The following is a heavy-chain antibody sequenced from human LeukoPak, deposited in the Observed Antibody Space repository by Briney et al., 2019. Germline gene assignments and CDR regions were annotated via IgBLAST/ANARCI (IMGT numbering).Heavy chain of an antibody. D-gene: IGHD2-2*01. Sequence: PGGSLRLSCAASGFTFSNAWMSWVRQAPGKGLEWVGRIKRKTDVGKTYYAAPVKGRFTISRDDSKNTLYLQMNSLKTEDTAVYYCTTVGLAEGYCSSTSCYAEGDYFDYWGQGTLVTVSS. CDR2: IKRKTDVGKT. J-gene: IGHJ4*02. CDR3: TTVGLAEGYCSSTSCYAEGDYFDY. V-gene: IGHV3-15*01. CDR1: GFTFSNAW.